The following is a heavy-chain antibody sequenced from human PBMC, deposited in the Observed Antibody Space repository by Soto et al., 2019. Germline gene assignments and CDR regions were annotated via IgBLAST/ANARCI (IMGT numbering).Heavy chain of an antibody. J-gene: IGHJ6*02. V-gene: IGHV4-59*06. Sequence: SETLSLTCTVSGGSISSYYWSWIRQHPGKGLEWIGYIYYSGSTYYNPSLKSRVTISVDTSKNQFSLKLSSVTAADTAVYYCASTMVRGVPYGMDVWGQGTTVTVSS. CDR3: ASTMVRGVPYGMDV. CDR2: IYYSGST. CDR1: GGSISSYY. D-gene: IGHD3-10*01.